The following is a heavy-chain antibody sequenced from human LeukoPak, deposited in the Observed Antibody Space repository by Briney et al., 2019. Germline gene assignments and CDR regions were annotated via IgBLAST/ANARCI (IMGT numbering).Heavy chain of an antibody. Sequence: SETLSLTCTVSGGSISSGGYYWSWIRQHPGKGLEWFGYIYYTGSTYYNPSLKSRVTISVDTSKNQFSLKLSSVTAADTAVYYCARDMGSSGYYYFDYWGQGTLVTVSS. CDR2: IYYTGST. CDR3: ARDMGSSGYYYFDY. CDR1: GGSISSGGYY. D-gene: IGHD3-22*01. J-gene: IGHJ4*02. V-gene: IGHV4-31*03.